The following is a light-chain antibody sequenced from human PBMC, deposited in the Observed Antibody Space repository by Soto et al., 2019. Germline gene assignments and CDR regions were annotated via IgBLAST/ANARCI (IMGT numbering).Light chain of an antibody. V-gene: IGLV2-8*01. CDR2: EVN. CDR1: SSDVGAYDY. Sequence: QSALTQPPSASGSPGQSVTISCTGTSSDVGAYDYVCWYQQHPGKAPKLMIYEVNKRPSGVPDRFSGSKSGNTASLTVSGLQGGDEAYYYCSSFAGNDNVVFGRGTKLTVL. J-gene: IGLJ3*02. CDR3: SSFAGNDNVV.